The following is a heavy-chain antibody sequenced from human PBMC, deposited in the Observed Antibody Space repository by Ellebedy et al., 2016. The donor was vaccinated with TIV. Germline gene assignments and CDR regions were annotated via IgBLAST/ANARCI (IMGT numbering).Heavy chain of an antibody. J-gene: IGHJ4*02. D-gene: IGHD4-17*01. CDR2: IWYDGSNK. CDR1: GFTFSSYG. CDR3: ARDIIWSDYGDYGVVDY. Sequence: GESLKISCAASGFTFSSYGMHWVRQAPGKGLEWVAVIWYDGSNKYYADSVKGRFTISRDNSKNTLYLQMNSLRAEDTAVYYCARDIIWSDYGDYGVVDYWGQGTLVTVSS. V-gene: IGHV3-33*08.